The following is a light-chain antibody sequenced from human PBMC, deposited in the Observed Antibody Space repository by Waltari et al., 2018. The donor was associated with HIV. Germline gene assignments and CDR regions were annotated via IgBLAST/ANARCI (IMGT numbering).Light chain of an antibody. V-gene: IGLV2-14*03. Sequence: QSALPQPASVSGSPGQSITISCTGTSSDVGAYIYVSWYQQHPDKAPKRMIYDVITRPSGVLDSFPGSESGNTASLTISGLQAEDEAEYYCSSHTSSSPWVFGGGTKVTVL. CDR3: SSHTSSSPWV. CDR1: SSDVGAYIY. J-gene: IGLJ3*02. CDR2: DVI.